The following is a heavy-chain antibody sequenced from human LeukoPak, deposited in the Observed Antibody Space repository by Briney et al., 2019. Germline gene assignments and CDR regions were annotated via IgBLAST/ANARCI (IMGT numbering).Heavy chain of an antibody. V-gene: IGHV3-30*04. J-gene: IGHJ4*02. CDR2: ISYDGGSK. CDR3: ITYNWNYAFGKDY. Sequence: GGSLRLSCTASGFTFGGFAMCWFRQDPRKGLEWGAVISYDGGSKYYADSVKGRFTISRDNSKNKVFLQMNSLRAADTAVYYCITYNWNYAFGKDYWGQGTLVTVSS. D-gene: IGHD1-7*01. CDR1: GFTFGGFA.